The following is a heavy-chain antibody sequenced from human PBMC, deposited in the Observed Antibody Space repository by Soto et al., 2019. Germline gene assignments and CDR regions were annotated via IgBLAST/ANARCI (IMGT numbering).Heavy chain of an antibody. CDR1: GFNVRSNY. V-gene: IGHV3-53*01. J-gene: IGHJ4*02. CDR2: LYSGGST. D-gene: IGHD3-22*01. CDR3: ARDYFDDSGYYYFDH. Sequence: HPGGSLRLSCAVSGFNVRSNYMSWVRQAPGKGLEWVSVLYSGGSTYYADSVKGRFTISRDDAKNTLDLEMNSLRVEDTAVYYCARDYFDDSGYYYFDHWGQGTPVTVSS.